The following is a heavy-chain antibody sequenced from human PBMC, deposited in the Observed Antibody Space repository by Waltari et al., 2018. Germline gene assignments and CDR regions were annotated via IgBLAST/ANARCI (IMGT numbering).Heavy chain of an antibody. CDR1: GGSISSYY. CDR2: IYYSGST. Sequence: QVQLQESGPGLVKPSETLSLTCTVSGGSISSYYWSWIRQPPGKGLEWIGYIYYSGSTNYNPSLKSRVTISVDTSKNQFSLKLSSVTAADTAVYYCAGKYSSSSKDYWGQGTLVTVSS. D-gene: IGHD6-6*01. V-gene: IGHV4-59*01. CDR3: AGKYSSSSKDY. J-gene: IGHJ4*02.